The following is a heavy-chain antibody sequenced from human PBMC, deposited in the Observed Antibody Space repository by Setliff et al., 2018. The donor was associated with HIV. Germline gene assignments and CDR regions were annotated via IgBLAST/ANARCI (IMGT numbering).Heavy chain of an antibody. CDR3: ATTYCRGADCPQMYDY. CDR2: IYHGGNT. Sequence: SETLSLTCDVSGGSISSNSWWTWVRQPPGKGLEWIGQIYHGGNTRYNPSLKSRLTMSIDKSKNQVSLELSSVTAADTAVYYCATTYCRGADCPQMYDYWGQGTLVTVSS. D-gene: IGHD2-21*02. V-gene: IGHV4-4*02. CDR1: GGSISSNSW. J-gene: IGHJ4*02.